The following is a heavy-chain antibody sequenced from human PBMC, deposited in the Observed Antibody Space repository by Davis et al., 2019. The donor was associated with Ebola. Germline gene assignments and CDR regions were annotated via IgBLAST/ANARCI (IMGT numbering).Heavy chain of an antibody. V-gene: IGHV3-73*01. CDR3: HTTVTNYYYYMDV. J-gene: IGHJ6*03. Sequence: GESLKISCAASGFTFSGSAMHWVRQASGKGLEWVGRIRSKANSYATAYAASVKGRFTISRDDSKNTAYLQMNSLKTEDTAVYYCHTTVTNYYYYMDVWGKGTTVTVSS. CDR2: IRSKANSYAT. D-gene: IGHD4-11*01. CDR1: GFTFSGSA.